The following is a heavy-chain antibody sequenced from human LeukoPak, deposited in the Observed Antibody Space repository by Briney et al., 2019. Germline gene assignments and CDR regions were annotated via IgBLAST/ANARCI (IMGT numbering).Heavy chain of an antibody. V-gene: IGHV1-69*05. Sequence: ASVKVSCKASGGTFSSYAISWVRQAPGQGLEWMGGIIPTFGTANYAQKFQGRVTITTDESTSTAYMELSSLRSEDTAVYYCARGPSLWFGESLYYFDYWGQGTLVTVSS. CDR2: IIPTFGTA. CDR1: GGTFSSYA. J-gene: IGHJ4*02. CDR3: ARGPSLWFGESLYYFDY. D-gene: IGHD3-10*01.